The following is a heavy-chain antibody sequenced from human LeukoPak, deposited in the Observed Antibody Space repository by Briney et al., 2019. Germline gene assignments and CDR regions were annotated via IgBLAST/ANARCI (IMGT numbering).Heavy chain of an antibody. CDR1: GFTFSSYS. CDR2: ISSSSSTI. V-gene: IGHV3-48*04. CDR3: ARDLCSGGSCYHPSPYYFDY. Sequence: PGGSLRLSCAASGFTFSSYSMNWVRQAAGKGLEWVSYISSSSSTIYYADSVKGRFTISRDNAKNSLYLQMNSLRAEDTAVYYCARDLCSGGSCYHPSPYYFDYWGQGTLVTVSS. D-gene: IGHD2-15*01. J-gene: IGHJ4*02.